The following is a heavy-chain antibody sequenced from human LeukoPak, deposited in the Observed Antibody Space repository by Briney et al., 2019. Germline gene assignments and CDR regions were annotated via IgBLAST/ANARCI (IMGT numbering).Heavy chain of an antibody. V-gene: IGHV4-59*12. CDR1: GGSISTYY. D-gene: IGHD3-3*01. Sequence: PSETLSLTCSVSGGSISTYYWSWIRQPPGKGLEWIGYIYYSGSTNYNPSLKSRVTISVDTSKNQFSLKLGSVTAADTAVYYCARDGRITIFGVVSYAFDIWGQGTMVTVSS. CDR3: ARDGRITIFGVVSYAFDI. CDR2: IYYSGST. J-gene: IGHJ3*02.